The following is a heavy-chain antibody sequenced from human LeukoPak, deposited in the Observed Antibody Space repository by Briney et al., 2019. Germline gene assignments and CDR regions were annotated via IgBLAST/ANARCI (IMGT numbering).Heavy chain of an antibody. CDR2: IIPIFGTA. J-gene: IGHJ5*02. Sequence: ASVKVSCKASGGTFSSYAISWVRQAPGQGLEWMGGIIPIFGTANYAQKFQGRVTITADESTSTAYMELSSLRSEDTAVYYCAREGAVLEWLFTFDPWGQGTLVTVSS. D-gene: IGHD3-3*02. CDR1: GGTFSSYA. V-gene: IGHV1-69*13. CDR3: AREGAVLEWLFTFDP.